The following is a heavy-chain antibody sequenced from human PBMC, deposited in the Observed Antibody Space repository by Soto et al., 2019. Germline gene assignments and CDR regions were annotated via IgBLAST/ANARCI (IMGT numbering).Heavy chain of an antibody. CDR3: ARGVNDVWSTSYYYYGMDV. CDR2: IWYDGSNK. D-gene: IGHD3-3*01. J-gene: IGHJ6*02. CDR1: GFTFSSYG. V-gene: IGHV3-33*01. Sequence: GGSLRLSCAASGFTFSSYGMHWVRQAPGKGLEWVAVIWYDGSNKYYADSVKGRFTISRDNSKNTLYLLMNSLRAEDTAGYYCARGVNDVWSTSYYYYGMDVWGQGTTVTVSS.